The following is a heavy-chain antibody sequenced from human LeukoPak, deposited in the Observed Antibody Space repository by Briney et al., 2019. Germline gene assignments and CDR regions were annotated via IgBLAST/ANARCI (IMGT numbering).Heavy chain of an antibody. Sequence: PGGSLRLSCAASGFTFSDYYMSWIRQAPGKGLEWVSYISSGSTIYYADSVKGRFTISRDNAKNSLYLQMNSLRAEDTAVYYCARDQDGYNGDWGQGTLVTVSS. CDR1: GFTFSDYY. CDR3: ARDQDGYNGD. J-gene: IGHJ4*02. D-gene: IGHD5-24*01. CDR2: ISSGSTI. V-gene: IGHV3-11*01.